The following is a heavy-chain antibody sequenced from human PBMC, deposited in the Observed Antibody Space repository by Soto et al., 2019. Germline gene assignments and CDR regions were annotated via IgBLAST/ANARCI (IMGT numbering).Heavy chain of an antibody. CDR1: GFTFSSYG. Sequence: PGGSLRLSCAASGFTFSSYGMHWVRQAPGKGLEWVAVISYDGSNKYYADSVKGRFTISRDNSKNTLYLQMNSLRAEDTAVYYCAKDNDFWSGPVTRWVYWGQGTLVTVSS. V-gene: IGHV3-30*18. CDR3: AKDNDFWSGPVTRWVY. D-gene: IGHD3-3*01. CDR2: ISYDGSNK. J-gene: IGHJ4*02.